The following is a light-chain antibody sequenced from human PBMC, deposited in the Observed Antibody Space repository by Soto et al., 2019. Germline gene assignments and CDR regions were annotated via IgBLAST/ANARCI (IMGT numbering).Light chain of an antibody. V-gene: IGKV1-5*01. Sequence: DIQMTQSPSTLSASVGDRVIITCRASERIGTSLAWYQQKAGKAPKLLIYDASSLESGVPSRFSGSGSGTEFTLTISSLQPDDFATYYCQQYNSYSWTFGQGTKVDI. J-gene: IGKJ1*01. CDR2: DAS. CDR3: QQYNSYSWT. CDR1: ERIGTS.